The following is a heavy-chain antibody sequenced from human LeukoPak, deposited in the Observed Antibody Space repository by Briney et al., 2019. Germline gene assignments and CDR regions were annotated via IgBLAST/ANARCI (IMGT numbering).Heavy chain of an antibody. J-gene: IGHJ4*02. CDR3: ARSRTHPGFLDSSCGFLGPPSRVDF. D-gene: IGHD2-15*01. Sequence: SQTLSLTCSVSGGSISSDPFYWNWIRQRPGKGLEWIGYIHYTGGSYYTPSLKSRLSITVDTSANQFCLKLSSVTAADTAVYFCARSRTHPGFLDSSCGFLGPPSRVDFWGQGTLITVSS. CDR1: GGSISSDPFY. CDR2: IHYTGGS. V-gene: IGHV4-31*03.